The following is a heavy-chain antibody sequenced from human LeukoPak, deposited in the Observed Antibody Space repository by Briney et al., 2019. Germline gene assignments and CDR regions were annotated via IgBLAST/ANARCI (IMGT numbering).Heavy chain of an antibody. V-gene: IGHV4-4*07. J-gene: IGHJ5*02. Sequence: SETLSLTCTVSGGSISSYYWSWIRQPAGKGLEWIGRIYTSGSTNYNPSLKSRVTMSGDTSKNQFSLKLSSVTAADTAVYYCAREPTPGIAARRFDPWGQRTLVTVSS. D-gene: IGHD6-13*01. CDR2: IYTSGST. CDR1: GGSISSYY. CDR3: AREPTPGIAARRFDP.